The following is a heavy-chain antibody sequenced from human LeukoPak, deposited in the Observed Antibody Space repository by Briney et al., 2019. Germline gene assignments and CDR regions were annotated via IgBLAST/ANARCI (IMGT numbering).Heavy chain of an antibody. Sequence: PGGSLRLSCAASGFTFSSYWMSWVRQAPGKGLEWVANIKQDGSEKYYVDSVKGRFTISRDNAKNSLYLQMNSLRAEDTAVYYCARDPPSRGTRYFDYWGQGILVTVSS. CDR3: ARDPPSRGTRYFDY. V-gene: IGHV3-7*01. D-gene: IGHD3-16*01. CDR1: GFTFSSYW. J-gene: IGHJ4*02. CDR2: IKQDGSEK.